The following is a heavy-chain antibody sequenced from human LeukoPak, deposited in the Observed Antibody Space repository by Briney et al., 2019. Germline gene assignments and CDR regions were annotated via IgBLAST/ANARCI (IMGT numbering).Heavy chain of an antibody. CDR3: ARARYSSGWFFDY. CDR1: GGSISSSSYY. Sequence: SETLSLTCTVSGGSISSSSYYWGWIRQPPGTGLEWIGRIYTSGSTNYNPSLKSRVTISVDTSKNQFSLKLSSVTAADTAVYYCARARYSSGWFFDYWGQGTLVTVSS. V-gene: IGHV4-39*07. D-gene: IGHD6-19*01. J-gene: IGHJ4*02. CDR2: IYTSGST.